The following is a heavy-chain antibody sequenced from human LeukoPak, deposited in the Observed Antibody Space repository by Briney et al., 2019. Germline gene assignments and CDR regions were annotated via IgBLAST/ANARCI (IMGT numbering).Heavy chain of an antibody. CDR3: ARGGRQADPQGYYYYTMDV. D-gene: IGHD3-16*01. V-gene: IGHV4-61*05. J-gene: IGHJ6*02. CDR1: GGSISSSSYS. CDR2: IYHSGSA. Sequence: SETLSLTCTVSGGSISSSSYSWTWLRQPPGKGLEWIGYIYHSGSAHYNPSLKSRVTISGDTSMNQISLKMNSVTAADTAVYYCARGGRQADPQGYYYYTMDVWGQGTTVTVSS.